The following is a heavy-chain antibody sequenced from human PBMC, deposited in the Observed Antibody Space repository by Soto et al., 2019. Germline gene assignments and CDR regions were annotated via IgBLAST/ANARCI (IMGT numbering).Heavy chain of an antibody. CDR1: GFTFSSYA. Sequence: PGGSLRLSYAASGFTFSSYAMSWVRQAPGKGLEWVSAISGSGGSTYYADSVKGRFTISRDNSKNTLYLQMTSLRAEDTAVYYCAKENGNYYILTGYYISYYYYYCLDVWGKGTMVTVSS. J-gene: IGHJ6*03. CDR3: AKENGNYYILTGYYISYYYYYCLDV. D-gene: IGHD3-9*01. CDR2: ISGSGGST. V-gene: IGHV3-23*01.